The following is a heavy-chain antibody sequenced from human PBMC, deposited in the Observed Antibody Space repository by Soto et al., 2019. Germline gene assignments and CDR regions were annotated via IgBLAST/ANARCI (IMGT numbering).Heavy chain of an antibody. CDR1: GFTFSSYA. Sequence: PGGSLRLSCAASGFTFSSYAMHWVRQAPGKGLEYVSAISSNGGTTYYANSVKGRFTISRDNSKNTLYLQMGSLRDEDMAVYYCARQNTGSYSFDYWGQGTLVTVSS. J-gene: IGHJ4*02. CDR2: ISSNGGTT. V-gene: IGHV3-64*01. CDR3: ARQNTGSYSFDY. D-gene: IGHD1-26*01.